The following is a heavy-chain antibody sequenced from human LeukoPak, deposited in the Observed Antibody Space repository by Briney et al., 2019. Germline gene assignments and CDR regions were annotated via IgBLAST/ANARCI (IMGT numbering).Heavy chain of an antibody. V-gene: IGHV4-59*01. CDR2: IYYSGST. J-gene: IGHJ5*02. CDR3: ARDGPIFEAWFDP. Sequence: SETLSLTCTVSGGSISSYYWSWIRQPPGKGLEWIGYIYYSGSTNYNPSLKSRVTISVDTSKNQFSLKLSSVTAADTAVYYCARDGPIFEAWFDPWGQGTLVTVSS. D-gene: IGHD3-9*01. CDR1: GGSISSYY.